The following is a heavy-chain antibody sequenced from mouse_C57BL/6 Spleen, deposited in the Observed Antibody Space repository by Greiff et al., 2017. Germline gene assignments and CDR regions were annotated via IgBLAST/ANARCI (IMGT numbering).Heavy chain of an antibody. CDR1: GYTFTNYW. Sequence: QVQLQQSGAELVRPGTSVKMSCKASGYTFTNYWIGWAKQRPGHGLEWIGDIYPGGGYTNYNEKFKGKATLTADKSSSTASMQFSCLTSEQSAIYYCAISLCWLLYYFDYWGQGTTLTVSS. D-gene: IGHD2-3*01. CDR2: IYPGGGYT. V-gene: IGHV1-63*01. J-gene: IGHJ2*01. CDR3: AISLCWLLYYFDY.